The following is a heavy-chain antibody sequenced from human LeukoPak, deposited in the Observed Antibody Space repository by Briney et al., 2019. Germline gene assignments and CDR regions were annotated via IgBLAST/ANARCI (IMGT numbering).Heavy chain of an antibody. J-gene: IGHJ4*02. CDR1: GFTFSSYS. CDR3: VREGNWAY. CDR2: LYSSGNS. V-gene: IGHV3-53*05. D-gene: IGHD1-1*01. Sequence: PGGSLRLSCAASGFTFSSYSMNWVRQAPGKGLEWVSVLYSSGNSYYAGSVKGRFSTSRDNSKNTLYLQMNSLKTEDTAIYYCVREGNWAYWGLGTLVTVSS.